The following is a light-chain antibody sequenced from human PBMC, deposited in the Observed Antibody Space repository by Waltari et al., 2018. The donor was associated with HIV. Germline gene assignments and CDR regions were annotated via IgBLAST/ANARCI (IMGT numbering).Light chain of an antibody. V-gene: IGLV3-21*01. Sequence: SYVLTPPPSISVAPGKTAKITSGGNNIGTRDLHWYQQKAGQAPILVIYDDDDRPSGIPERFSGSNSENTATLTINRIEVGDEADYYCQVWDSGSDHVFGSGTTVTVL. J-gene: IGLJ1*01. CDR3: QVWDSGSDHV. CDR2: DDD. CDR1: NIGTRD.